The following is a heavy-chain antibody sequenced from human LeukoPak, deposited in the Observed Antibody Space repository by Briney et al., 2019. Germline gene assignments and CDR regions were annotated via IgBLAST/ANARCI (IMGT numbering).Heavy chain of an antibody. CDR3: ANPRDSSTWYTFDY. J-gene: IGHJ4*02. Sequence: GGSLRLSCTASGFTFSSFRMNWVRQAPGKGLEWVSGISSSGGSTSYADSVKGRFTISRDNSKNTLYLQMNSLRAEDTAVYYCANPRDSSTWYTFDYWGQGTLVTVSS. V-gene: IGHV3-23*01. D-gene: IGHD6-13*01. CDR2: ISSSGGST. CDR1: GFTFSSFR.